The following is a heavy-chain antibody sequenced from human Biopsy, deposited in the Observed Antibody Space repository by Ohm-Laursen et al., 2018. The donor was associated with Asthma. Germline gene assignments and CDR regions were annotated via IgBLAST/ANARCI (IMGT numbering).Heavy chain of an antibody. D-gene: IGHD6-13*01. Sequence: SDTLSLTCTVSPGSINDYYWNWIRQFPGKGLEWIGYVHSTGSTGFNPSLKSRLTISVDTSVDQVSLKLTSVTAADTAVYYCVRATSTWSQSGPHYFDHWGQGTLVTVSS. CDR2: VHSTGST. CDR1: PGSINDYY. CDR3: VRATSTWSQSGPHYFDH. J-gene: IGHJ4*02. V-gene: IGHV4-59*07.